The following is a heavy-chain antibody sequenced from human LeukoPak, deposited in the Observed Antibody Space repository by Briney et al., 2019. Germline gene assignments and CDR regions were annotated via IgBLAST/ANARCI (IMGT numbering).Heavy chain of an antibody. D-gene: IGHD3-9*01. V-gene: IGHV4-59*01. Sequence: KSSETLSLTCTVSGGSISSYYWSWIRQPPGKGLEWIGYIYYSGSTNYNPSLKSRVTISVDTSKNQFSLKLSSVTAADTAVYYCAGRRPYYDILTGYPTDSWGQGTLVTVSS. CDR1: GGSISSYY. CDR3: AGRRPYYDILTGYPTDS. CDR2: IYYSGST. J-gene: IGHJ4*02.